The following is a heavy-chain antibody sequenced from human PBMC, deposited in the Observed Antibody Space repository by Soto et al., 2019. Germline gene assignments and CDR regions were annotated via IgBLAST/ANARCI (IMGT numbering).Heavy chain of an antibody. CDR3: VRVVAIPGYPDN. J-gene: IGHJ4*02. D-gene: IGHD5-12*01. Sequence: QVQLVQSGAEVRPPASSVKVSCKTSGATFSSYAITWVRQAPGQGLEWMGGIVPTVDTSTYAQKFQGRVTITADKFTNTVYMELSSLRSDDTAVYYCVRVVAIPGYPDNWGQGTLVTVSS. CDR2: IVPTVDTS. V-gene: IGHV1-69*14. CDR1: GATFSSYA.